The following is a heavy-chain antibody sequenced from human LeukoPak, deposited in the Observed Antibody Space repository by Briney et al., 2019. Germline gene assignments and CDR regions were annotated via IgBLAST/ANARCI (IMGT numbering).Heavy chain of an antibody. J-gene: IGHJ4*02. D-gene: IGHD2-15*01. CDR3: ARDPYCNGGSCSDWFDY. CDR2: ISAYNGNT. V-gene: IGHV1-18*01. CDR1: GYTFTSYG. Sequence: GASVKVSCKASGYTFTSYGISWVRQAPGQGLEWMGWISAYNGNTNYAQKLQGRVTMTTDTSTSTAYMELRSLRSDDTAVYYCARDPYCNGGSCSDWFDYWGQGTLVTVSS.